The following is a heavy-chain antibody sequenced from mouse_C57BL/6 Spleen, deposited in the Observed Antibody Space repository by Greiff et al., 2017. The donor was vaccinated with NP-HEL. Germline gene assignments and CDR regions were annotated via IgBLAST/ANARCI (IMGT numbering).Heavy chain of an antibody. CDR2: IYPGDGDT. CDR3: AEGKGYFDV. Sequence: VQLQQSGPELVKPGASVKISCKASGYAFSSSWMNWVKQRPGKGLEWIGRIYPGDGDTNYNGKFKGKATLTADKSSSTAYMQLSSLTSEDSAVYFCAEGKGYFDVWGTGTTVTVSS. J-gene: IGHJ1*03. V-gene: IGHV1-82*01. CDR1: GYAFSSSW. D-gene: IGHD1-3*01.